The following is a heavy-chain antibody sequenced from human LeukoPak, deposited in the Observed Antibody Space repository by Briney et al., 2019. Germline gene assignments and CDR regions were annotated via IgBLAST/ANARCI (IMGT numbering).Heavy chain of an antibody. V-gene: IGHV1-69*01. CDR2: IIPIFGTA. CDR1: GGTFSSYA. Sequence: ASVTVSCKASGGTFSSYAISWVRQAPGQGLEWMGGIIPIFGTANYAQMFQGRVTITADESTSTAYMELSSLRSEDTAVYYCAREARIAAAGPPNWFDPWGQGTLVTLSS. D-gene: IGHD6-13*01. J-gene: IGHJ5*02. CDR3: AREARIAAAGPPNWFDP.